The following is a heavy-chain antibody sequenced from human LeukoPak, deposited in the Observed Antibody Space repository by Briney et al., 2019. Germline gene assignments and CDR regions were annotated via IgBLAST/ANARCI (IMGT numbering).Heavy chain of an antibody. CDR2: TIPIFGTS. D-gene: IGHD3-16*01. CDR3: ATEGGYNYGYGGYFDY. CDR1: GGTFNSYA. V-gene: IGHV1-69*05. Sequence: GASVKVSCKASGGTFNSYAISWVRQAPGQGLEWMGRTIPIFGTSNYAQKFQDRVTITTDESTSIAYMELSSLRSEDTAMYYRATEGGYNYGYGGYFDYWGQGTLVTVSS. J-gene: IGHJ4*03.